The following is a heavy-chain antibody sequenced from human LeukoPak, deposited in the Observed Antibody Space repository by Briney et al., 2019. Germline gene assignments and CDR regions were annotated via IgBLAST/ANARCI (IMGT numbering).Heavy chain of an antibody. CDR1: GFTFDDYA. Sequence: GGSLRLSCAASGFTFDDYAMHWVRQAPGKGLEWVSLIDGDAGSTYYADSVKGRFTISRDNSKNSLYLQMNSLRTEDTALYYCTRDMGQVWFGGLSSSPFDYWGQGTLVTVSS. D-gene: IGHD3-10*01. J-gene: IGHJ4*02. CDR2: IDGDAGST. V-gene: IGHV3-43*02. CDR3: TRDMGQVWFGGLSSSPFDY.